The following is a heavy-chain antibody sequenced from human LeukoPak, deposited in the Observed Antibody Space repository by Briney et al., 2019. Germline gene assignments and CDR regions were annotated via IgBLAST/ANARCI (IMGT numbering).Heavy chain of an antibody. V-gene: IGHV4-61*02. J-gene: IGHJ6*03. Sequence: PSETLSLTCTVSGGSISCGSYYWSWIRQPAWKGLEWIGRIYTSGSTNYNPSLKSRVTISVDTSKNQFSLKLSSVTAADTAVYYCAREEVSYYYYMDVWGKGTTVTISS. CDR3: AREEVSYYYYMDV. CDR1: GGSISCGSYY. CDR2: IYTSGST.